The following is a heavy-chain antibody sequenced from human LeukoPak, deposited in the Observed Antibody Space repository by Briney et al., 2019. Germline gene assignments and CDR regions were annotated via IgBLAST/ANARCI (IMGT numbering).Heavy chain of an antibody. V-gene: IGHV4-39*01. CDR3: ARIAAAGMGVPCFAY. CDR1: GGSISSSSYY. CDR2: IYYSGST. J-gene: IGHJ4*02. Sequence: SETLSLTCTVSGGSISSSSYYWGWIRQPPGKGLEWIGSIYYSGSTYYNPSLKSRVTISVDTSKNHFSLKRSSVTAADTAVHYCARIAAAGMGVPCFAYWGQGTLVTVSS. D-gene: IGHD6-13*01.